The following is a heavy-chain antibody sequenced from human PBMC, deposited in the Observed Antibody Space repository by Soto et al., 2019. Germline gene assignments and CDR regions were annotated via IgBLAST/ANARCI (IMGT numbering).Heavy chain of an antibody. V-gene: IGHV4-30-4*01. CDR1: GGSISSDDYY. CDR2: IHSSGSI. CDR3: ARDLDGLHDDNSGPYPRPG. J-gene: IGHJ1*01. Sequence: SETLSLTCTVSGGSISSDDYYWSWIRQAPGRGLEWIGYIHSSGSIYYNPSLKSRATMSIDTARNQFSLKVSSVTVADTAVYYCARDLDGLHDDNSGPYPRPGWGQGTLVTSPQ. D-gene: IGHD3-22*01.